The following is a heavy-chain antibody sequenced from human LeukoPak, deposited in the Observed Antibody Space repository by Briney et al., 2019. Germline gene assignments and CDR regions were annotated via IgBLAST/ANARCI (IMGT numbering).Heavy chain of an antibody. CDR3: ARSRITIFGVVTTGFDY. CDR2: INPNSGGT. D-gene: IGHD3-3*01. Sequence: GASVKSSCKASVDTFTGYYMHWGRQAPGQALEWTESINPNSGGTNYAQKFQGRVTMTRDTSISKAYMQLSRLRSDDTAVYYCARSRITIFGVVTTGFDYWGQGTLVTVSS. V-gene: IGHV1-2*02. CDR1: VDTFTGYY. J-gene: IGHJ4*02.